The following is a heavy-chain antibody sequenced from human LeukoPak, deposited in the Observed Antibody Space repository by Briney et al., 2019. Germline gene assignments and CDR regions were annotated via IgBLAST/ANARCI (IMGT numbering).Heavy chain of an antibody. V-gene: IGHV1-18*01. CDR1: GYTFTSYG. J-gene: IGHJ5*02. CDR2: ISAYNGNT. CDR3: ATVSLLLWFGESQNWFDP. Sequence: ASVKVSCKASGYTFTSYGISWVRQAPGQGLEWMGWISAYNGNTNYAQKLQGRVTMTTDTSTSTAYMELRSLRSDDTAVYYCATVSLLLWFGESQNWFDPWGQGTLVTVSS. D-gene: IGHD3-10*01.